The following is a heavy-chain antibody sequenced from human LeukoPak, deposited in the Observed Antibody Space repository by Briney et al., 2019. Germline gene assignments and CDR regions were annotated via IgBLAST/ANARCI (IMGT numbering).Heavy chain of an antibody. CDR1: GGSISSSSYY. V-gene: IGHV4-39*01. J-gene: IGHJ4*02. CDR3: ARHAGDSNLYYFDY. Sequence: SETLSLTCTVSGGSISSSSYYWGWIRQPPGKGLEWIGSTYYSGSTYYNPSLKSRVTISVDTSKNQFSLKLSSVTAADTAVYYCARHAGDSNLYYFDYWGQGTLVTVSS. D-gene: IGHD6-13*01. CDR2: TYYSGST.